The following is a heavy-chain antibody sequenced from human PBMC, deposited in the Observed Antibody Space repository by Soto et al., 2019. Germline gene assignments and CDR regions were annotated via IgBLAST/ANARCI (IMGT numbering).Heavy chain of an antibody. V-gene: IGHV4-30-2*01. CDR1: GGSISNAAYS. Sequence: SETLSLTCTVSGGSISNAAYSWSWIRQPPGKGLEWIGYIYPSGMPFYNPSLRSRVTISIDRSNDQFSLNLKSVTAADTAVYYCARERGGYGLFDSCDQRTLVTVSS. CDR2: IYPSGMP. D-gene: IGHD5-18*01. CDR3: ARERGGYGLFDS. J-gene: IGHJ4*02.